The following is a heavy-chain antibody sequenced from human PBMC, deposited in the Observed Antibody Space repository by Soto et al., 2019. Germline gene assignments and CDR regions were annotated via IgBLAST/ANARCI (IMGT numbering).Heavy chain of an antibody. V-gene: IGHV1-18*01. CDR3: ARDRYVTTYYYYVGADY. CDR2: ISGPNGNT. J-gene: IGHJ4*02. Sequence: QVQLVQSGAEVKKPGASVKVSCKASGYTFTSYGFSWVRQAPGQGLEWLGCISGPNGNTDYTQTFQGRVTMTTDTSTSTAYMELRSLRSDDTAVYYCARDRYVTTYYYYVGADYWGQGTLVTVSS. CDR1: GYTFTSYG. D-gene: IGHD3-10*02.